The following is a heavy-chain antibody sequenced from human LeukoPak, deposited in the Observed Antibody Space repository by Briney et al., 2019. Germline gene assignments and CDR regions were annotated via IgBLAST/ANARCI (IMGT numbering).Heavy chain of an antibody. Sequence: SETLSLTCTVSGDSIRSYYWSWIRQSPGKGLEWIGYIYYNGNTNYNPPLKGRVTISIDTSKKQFSLELSSVTAADTAVYYCARLNGANSQFRFDCWGQGSLVTVSS. CDR1: GDSIRSYY. CDR2: IYYNGNT. D-gene: IGHD4-23*01. V-gene: IGHV4-59*08. CDR3: ARLNGANSQFRFDC. J-gene: IGHJ4*02.